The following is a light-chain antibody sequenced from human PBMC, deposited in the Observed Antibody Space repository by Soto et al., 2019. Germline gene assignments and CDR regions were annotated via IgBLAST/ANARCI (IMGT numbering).Light chain of an antibody. Sequence: QSVLTQPPSVSAAPGQKVTISCSGSSSNIGNNYVSWYQHLPGTAPKLLIYDNNKRPSGIPDRFSGSKSGTSATLGITGLQTGDEADYYCGTWDSSLSGGVFGGGTKLTV. J-gene: IGLJ2*01. CDR3: GTWDSSLSGGV. V-gene: IGLV1-51*01. CDR2: DNN. CDR1: SSNIGNNY.